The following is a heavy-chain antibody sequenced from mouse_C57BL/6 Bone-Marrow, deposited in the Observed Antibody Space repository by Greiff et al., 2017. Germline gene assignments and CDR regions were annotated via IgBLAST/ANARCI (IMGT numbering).Heavy chain of an antibody. D-gene: IGHD1-1*01. Sequence: VQGVESGPGLVAPSQSLSITCTVSGFSLTSYAISWVRQPPGKGLEWLGVIWTGGGTNYNSALKSRLSISKDNSKSQVFLKMNSLQTDDTARYYCARIPLSYGSSPFAYWGQGTLVTVSA. V-gene: IGHV2-9-1*01. CDR3: ARIPLSYGSSPFAY. CDR1: GFSLTSYA. J-gene: IGHJ3*01. CDR2: IWTGGGT.